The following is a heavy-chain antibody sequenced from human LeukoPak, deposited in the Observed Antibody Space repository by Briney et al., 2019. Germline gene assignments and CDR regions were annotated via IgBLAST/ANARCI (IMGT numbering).Heavy chain of an antibody. J-gene: IGHJ6*03. CDR3: ARSFMVVVPAATYYYYYYMDV. Sequence: SETLSLTCTVSGGSISSYYWSWIRQPPGKGLEWIGYIYYSGSTNYNPSLKSRVTISVDTSKNQFSLKLSSVTAADTAVYYCARSFMVVVPAATYYYYYYMDVGGKGTTVTVS. D-gene: IGHD2-2*01. CDR1: GGSISSYY. V-gene: IGHV4-59*08. CDR2: IYYSGST.